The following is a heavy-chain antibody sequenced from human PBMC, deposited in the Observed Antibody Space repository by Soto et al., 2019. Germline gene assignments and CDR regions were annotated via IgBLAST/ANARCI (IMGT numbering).Heavy chain of an antibody. Sequence: ASVKVSCKASGYTFTSYDINWVRQATGQGLEWMGWMNPNSGNTGYAQKFQGRVTMTRNTSISTAYMELSSLRSEDTAVYYCAADRGYSSGFLLDYWGQGTLVTVSS. D-gene: IGHD6-19*01. CDR3: AADRGYSSGFLLDY. V-gene: IGHV1-8*01. CDR2: MNPNSGNT. J-gene: IGHJ4*02. CDR1: GYTFTSYD.